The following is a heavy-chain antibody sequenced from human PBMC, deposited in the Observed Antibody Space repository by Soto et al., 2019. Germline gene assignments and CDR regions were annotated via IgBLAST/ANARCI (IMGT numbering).Heavy chain of an antibody. V-gene: IGHV4-31*03. CDR3: ARGSQLERDALDI. D-gene: IGHD1-1*01. J-gene: IGHJ3*02. CDR2: IYYTGHT. Sequence: QVQLQESGPGLVKPSQTLSLTCSVSGVSINSGGYYWSWIRHHPGKGLEWIGYIYYTGHTFYNPSIKSRVATSLDTSKNQFSLKLSSVTAADTAVYYCARGSQLERDALDIWGQGTMVTVSS. CDR1: GVSINSGGYY.